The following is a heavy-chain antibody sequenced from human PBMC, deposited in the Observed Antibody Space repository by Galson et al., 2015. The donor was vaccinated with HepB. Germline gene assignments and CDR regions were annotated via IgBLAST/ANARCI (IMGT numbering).Heavy chain of an antibody. CDR1: GYTFTSYY. CDR2: INPSGGST. CDR3: ARDLVAGIEEGYFQH. J-gene: IGHJ1*01. V-gene: IGHV1-46*03. D-gene: IGHD6-19*01. Sequence: SVKVSCKASGYTFTSYYMHWVRQAPGQGLEWMGIINPSGGSTGYAQKFQGRVTMTRDTSTSTVYMELSSLRSEDTAVYYCARDLVAGIEEGYFQHWGQGTLVTVSS.